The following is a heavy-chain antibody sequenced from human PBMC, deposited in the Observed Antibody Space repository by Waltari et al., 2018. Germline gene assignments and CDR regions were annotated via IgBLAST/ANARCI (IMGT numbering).Heavy chain of an antibody. V-gene: IGHV4-34*01. J-gene: IGHJ5*02. CDR1: GDY. Sequence: GDYWTWIRRPPCKGLEWIGEIIHSGSTNYNPSLKIRVTISVDTSKNEFSLKLSSVTAADTALYYCARGRVTYWFDPWGQGTLVTVSS. CDR3: ARGRVTYWFDP. D-gene: IGHD4-4*01. CDR2: IIHSGST.